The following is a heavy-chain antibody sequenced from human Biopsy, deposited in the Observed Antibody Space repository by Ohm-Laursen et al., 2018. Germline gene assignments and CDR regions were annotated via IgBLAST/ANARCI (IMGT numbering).Heavy chain of an antibody. V-gene: IGHV4-59*01. CDR2: IYYSGST. Sequence: SETLSLTCTVSGGSIGSFFWSWIRQPPGKGLEWIGYIYYSGSTNYNPSLRSRVTISVDRSKNQFSLELSSVTAADTAVYYCARVGAGAPSIDDFDYWGQGALVTVSS. D-gene: IGHD1-26*01. J-gene: IGHJ4*02. CDR3: ARVGAGAPSIDDFDY. CDR1: GGSIGSFF.